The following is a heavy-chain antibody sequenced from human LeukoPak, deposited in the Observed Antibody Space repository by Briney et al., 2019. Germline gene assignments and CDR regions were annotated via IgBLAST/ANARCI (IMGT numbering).Heavy chain of an antibody. D-gene: IGHD4-23*01. CDR1: GYSFSDYL. V-gene: IGHV5-51*01. CDR2: IYPEGSDI. Sequence: GESLKISCKGSGYSFSDYLIGWVRQMPGEGLEGMGIIYPEGSDIRYSPSFEGRVTICADKSGRAAFLDGISVRCSDTRMYYCGRRGDYGGYDAFDMWAQGTMVTVFS. J-gene: IGHJ3*02. CDR3: GRRGDYGGYDAFDM.